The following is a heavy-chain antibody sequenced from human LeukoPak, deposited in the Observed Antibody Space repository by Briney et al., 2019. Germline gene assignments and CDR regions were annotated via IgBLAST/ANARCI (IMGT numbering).Heavy chain of an antibody. J-gene: IGHJ6*03. CDR2: IYHSGST. D-gene: IGHD2-2*01. CDR3: ARDIVVVPAAAPYYYYMDV. V-gene: IGHV4-38-2*02. CDR1: GYSISSGYY. Sequence: SETLSLTRAVSGYSISSGYYWGWIRQPPGKGLEWIGSIYHSGSTYYNPPLKSRVTISVDTSKNQFSLKLSSVTAADTAVYYCARDIVVVPAAAPYYYYMDVWGKGTTVTVSS.